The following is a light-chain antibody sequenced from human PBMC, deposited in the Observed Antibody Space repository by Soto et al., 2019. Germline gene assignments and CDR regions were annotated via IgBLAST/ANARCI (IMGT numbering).Light chain of an antibody. V-gene: IGLV2-11*01. J-gene: IGLJ2*01. CDR1: SSDIGSYNY. Sequence: QSVLTQPRSASGSPGQSVTISCTGTSSDIGSYNYVSWCQQHPGKAPKLMIYDVSKRPSGVPDRFSGSKSDNTASLTISGLQAEDEADYYCCSYAGNYIVIFGGGTKLTVL. CDR2: DVS. CDR3: CSYAGNYIVI.